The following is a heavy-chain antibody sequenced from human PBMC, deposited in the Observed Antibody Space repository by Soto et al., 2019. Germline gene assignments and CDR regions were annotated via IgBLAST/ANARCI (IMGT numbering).Heavy chain of an antibody. CDR1: GGSISSSSYY. CDR3: ARYKSVGVVPAAMPPDQRRGFDYYMDV. D-gene: IGHD2-2*01. V-gene: IGHV4-39*01. CDR2: IYYSGST. Sequence: QLQLQESGPGLVKPSETLSLTCTVSGGSISSSSYYWGWIRQPPGKGLEWIGSIYYSGSTYYNPSLRSRVTISVDTSKNQFSLKLSSVTAADTAVYYCARYKSVGVVPAAMPPDQRRGFDYYMDVWGKGTTVTVSS. J-gene: IGHJ6*03.